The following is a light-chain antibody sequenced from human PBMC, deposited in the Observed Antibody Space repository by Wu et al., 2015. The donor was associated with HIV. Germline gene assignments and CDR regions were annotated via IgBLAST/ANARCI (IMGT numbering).Light chain of an antibody. CDR3: QQCNDWPFYS. V-gene: IGKV3-15*01. CDR1: LSVASK. Sequence: EVVMTQSPATLSVSPGERATLSCRASLSVASKLAWYQQKRGQAPRLIIYAASTRATDIPARFSGSGSGTEFTLTISSLQSEDFAVYYCQQCNDWPFYSFGQGTRLEIK. CDR2: AAS. J-gene: IGKJ2*03.